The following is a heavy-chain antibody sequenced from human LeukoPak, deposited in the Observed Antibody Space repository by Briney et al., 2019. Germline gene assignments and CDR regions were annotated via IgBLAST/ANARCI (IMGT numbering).Heavy chain of an antibody. CDR1: RFSVSSNY. J-gene: IGHJ4*02. V-gene: IGHV3-23*01. CDR3: AKSGRTSCSTSCYYFDY. CDR2: ISASGAST. D-gene: IGHD2-2*01. Sequence: PGGSLRLSCAGSRFSVSSNYMSWVRQAPGKGLGWVSAISASGASTYYADSVKGRFTISRDNSKNTLYLQMNSLRADDTAVYYCAKSGRTSCSTSCYYFDYWGRGTLVTVSS.